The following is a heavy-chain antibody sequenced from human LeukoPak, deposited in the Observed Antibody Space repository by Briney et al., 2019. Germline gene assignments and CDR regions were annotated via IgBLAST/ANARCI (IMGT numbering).Heavy chain of an antibody. D-gene: IGHD6-13*01. CDR1: GGSISISNYY. V-gene: IGHV4-39*01. CDR2: IYYSGST. Sequence: SETLSLTCTVSGGSISISNYYWGWIRQPPGKGLEWIGSIYYSGSTYYNPSLKSRVTISVDTSKNQFSLKLSSVTAADTAVYYCARPIAAAYIDCWGQGTLVTVSS. CDR3: ARPIAAAYIDC. J-gene: IGHJ4*02.